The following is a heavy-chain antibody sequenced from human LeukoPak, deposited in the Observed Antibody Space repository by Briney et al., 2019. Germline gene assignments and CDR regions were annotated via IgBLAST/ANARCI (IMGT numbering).Heavy chain of an antibody. Sequence: GGSLRLSCAASGFTFSSYGMHWVRQGPGKGLEWVAFIRYDGSNKYYADSVKGRFTISRDNSKNTLYLQMNSLRAEDTAVYYCAKEGEMATRYYFDYWGQGTLVTVSS. J-gene: IGHJ4*02. CDR2: IRYDGSNK. V-gene: IGHV3-30*02. CDR1: GFTFSSYG. D-gene: IGHD5-24*01. CDR3: AKEGEMATRYYFDY.